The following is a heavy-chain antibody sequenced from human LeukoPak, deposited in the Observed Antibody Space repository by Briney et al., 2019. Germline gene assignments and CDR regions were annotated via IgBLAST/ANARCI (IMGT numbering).Heavy chain of an antibody. V-gene: IGHV4-59*02. Sequence: SETLSLTCTVSGGSVSSHYWSWIRQPPGKGLECIGFIYYTGSTNYNPSLKSRVTISIDTSKNQFSLKVSSVTTADTAVYYCARAPLVYDFWSGYQDLYYMDVWGKGTTVTVSS. CDR2: IYYTGST. CDR3: ARAPLVYDFWSGYQDLYYMDV. CDR1: GGSVSSHY. D-gene: IGHD3-3*01. J-gene: IGHJ6*03.